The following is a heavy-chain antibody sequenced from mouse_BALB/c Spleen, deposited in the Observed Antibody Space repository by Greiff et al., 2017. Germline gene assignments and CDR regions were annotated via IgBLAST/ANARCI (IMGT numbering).Heavy chain of an antibody. Sequence: VQLKESGPELVKPGASVKISCKASGYTFTDYNMHWVKQSHGKSLEWIGYIYPYNGGTGYNQKFKSKATLTVDNSSSTAYMELRSLTSEDPAVYYCAREGGYDDFDVWGAGTTVTVSS. J-gene: IGHJ1*01. CDR2: IYPYNGGT. CDR3: AREGGYDDFDV. V-gene: IGHV1S29*02. CDR1: GYTFTDYN. D-gene: IGHD2-2*01.